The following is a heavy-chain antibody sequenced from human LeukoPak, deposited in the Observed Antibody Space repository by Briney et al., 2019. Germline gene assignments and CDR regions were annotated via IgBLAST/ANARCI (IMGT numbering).Heavy chain of an antibody. V-gene: IGHV4-34*01. Sequence: SETLSLTCAVYGGSFSGYYWSWIRQPPGKGLEWIGEINHSGSTNYNPSLKSRVTISVDTSKNQFSLKLSSVTAADTAVYYCARAFAKYYFDYWGQGTLVTVSS. D-gene: IGHD3-10*01. J-gene: IGHJ4*02. CDR1: GGSFSGYY. CDR3: ARAFAKYYFDY. CDR2: INHSGST.